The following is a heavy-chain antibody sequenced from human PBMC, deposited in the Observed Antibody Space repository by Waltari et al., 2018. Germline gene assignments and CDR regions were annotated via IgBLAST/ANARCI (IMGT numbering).Heavy chain of an antibody. CDR2: IYRSGST. CDR3: AREVWFGDRNWFDP. Sequence: QVQLQESGPGLVQPSQTLSLTCSVSGDTTNSNSHYWSWIRQPAGKGLEWIGRIYRSGSTNYNPSLKSRVIISVDTSKNQFSLKLTSVTAADTAVYYCAREVWFGDRNWFDPWGQGTLVTVSS. V-gene: IGHV4-61*02. J-gene: IGHJ5*02. CDR1: GDTTNSNSHY. D-gene: IGHD3-10*01.